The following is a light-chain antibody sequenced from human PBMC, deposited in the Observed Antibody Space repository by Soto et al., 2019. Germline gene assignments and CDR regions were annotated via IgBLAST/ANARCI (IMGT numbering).Light chain of an antibody. CDR1: QSISSY. V-gene: IGKV1-39*01. CDR2: AAS. J-gene: IGKJ1*01. Sequence: DIPMTQSPSSLSASVGDRVTLTCRASQSISSYLNWHQQEPGKAPKLLIYAASTLQRGVPSKYTGSGSGTDFTLTISSLQPEDFATYYCQQTYSTPRTFGQGTKVEIK. CDR3: QQTYSTPRT.